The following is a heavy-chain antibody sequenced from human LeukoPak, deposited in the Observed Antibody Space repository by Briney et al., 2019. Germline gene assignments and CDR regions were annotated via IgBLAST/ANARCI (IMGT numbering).Heavy chain of an antibody. J-gene: IGHJ6*02. CDR2: ISSSSSTI. CDR3: TTLHYYGMVV. V-gene: IGHV3-48*04. Sequence: GGSLRLSCAASGFTFSSYSMNWVRQAPGKGLEWVSYISSSSSTIYYADSVKGRFTISRDNAKNSLYLQMDSLSAEDTAVYYCTTLHYYGMVVWGPGTTVTVS. CDR1: GFTFSSYS.